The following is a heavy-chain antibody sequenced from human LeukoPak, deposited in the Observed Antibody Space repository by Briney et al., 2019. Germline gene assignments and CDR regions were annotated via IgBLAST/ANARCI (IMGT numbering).Heavy chain of an antibody. V-gene: IGHV1-69*06. CDR2: IIPIFGTA. CDR1: GGTFSSYA. Sequence: GASVKVSCKASGGTFSSYAVSWVRQAPGQGLEWMGGIIPIFGTANYAQKFQGRVTITADKSTSTAYMELSSLRSEDTAVYYCGSGSSSWYSSYWGQGTLVTVSS. J-gene: IGHJ4*02. D-gene: IGHD6-13*01. CDR3: GSGSSSWYSSY.